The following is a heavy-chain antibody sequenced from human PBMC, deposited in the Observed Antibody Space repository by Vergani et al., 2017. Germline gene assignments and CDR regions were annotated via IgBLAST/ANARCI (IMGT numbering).Heavy chain of an antibody. D-gene: IGHD5-18*01. CDR1: GYSFTSYW. CDR2: IYPGDSDT. CDR3: ARLDTAMVESTSFGY. Sequence: EVQLVQSGAEVKKPGESLKISCKGSGYSFTSYWIGWVRQRPGKGLEWMGIIYPGDSDTRYSPSFQGLVTISADKSISTAYLQWSSLKASDTAMYYCARLDTAMVESTSFGYWGQGTLVTVSS. J-gene: IGHJ4*02. V-gene: IGHV5-51*03.